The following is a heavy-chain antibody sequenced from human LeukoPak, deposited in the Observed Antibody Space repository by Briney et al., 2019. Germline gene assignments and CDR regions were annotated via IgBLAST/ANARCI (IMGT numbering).Heavy chain of an antibody. CDR1: GFTFDDYG. V-gene: IGHV3-20*04. CDR3: ARDIVLMVGHTGYTYGRACEY. CDR2: INWNGGST. Sequence: GGSLRLSCAASGFTFDDYGMSWVRQAPGKGLEWVSGINWNGGSTVYADSVKGRFTISRDNAKNSLYLQMNSLRAEDTALYYCARDIVLMVGHTGYTYGRACEYWGQGNLVTVSS. D-gene: IGHD2-8*01. J-gene: IGHJ4*02.